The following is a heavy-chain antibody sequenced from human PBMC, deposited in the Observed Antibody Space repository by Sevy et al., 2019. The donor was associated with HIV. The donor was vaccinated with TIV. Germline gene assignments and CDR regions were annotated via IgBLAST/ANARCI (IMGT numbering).Heavy chain of an antibody. CDR3: ARXXGXXXXRX. Sequence: GGSLRLSCAASGFXFSDYYMSWIRQAPGKGLEWVSYISGSGNTIYYTDSVKGRFTISRDNAKDSLYLQMNSLRAEDTAVXYCARXXGXXXXRXXGQGSLVTVSS. CDR2: ISGSGNTI. CDR1: GFXFSDYY. J-gene: IGHJ4*02. V-gene: IGHV3-11*01.